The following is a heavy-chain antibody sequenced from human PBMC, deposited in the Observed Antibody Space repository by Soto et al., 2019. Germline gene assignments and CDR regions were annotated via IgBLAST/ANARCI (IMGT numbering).Heavy chain of an antibody. V-gene: IGHV4-59*01. CDR2: IYYSGST. CDR3: ARDQSSSWGDNWFDP. CDR1: GGSISSYY. D-gene: IGHD6-13*01. J-gene: IGHJ5*02. Sequence: SETLSLTCTVSGGSISSYYWSWIRQPPGKGLEWIGYIYYSGSTNYNPSLKSRVTISVDTSKNQFSLKLSSVTAADTAVYYCARDQSSSWGDNWFDPWGQGTLVTVSS.